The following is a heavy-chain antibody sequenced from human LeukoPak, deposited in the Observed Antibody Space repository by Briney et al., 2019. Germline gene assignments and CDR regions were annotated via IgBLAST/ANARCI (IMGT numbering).Heavy chain of an antibody. D-gene: IGHD2-15*01. Sequence: GGSLRLSCAASGFTFSDYYMSWIRQAPGKGLEWVSYISSRSSYTKYADSVKGRFTISRDNAKNSLYLQMNSLRAEDTAVYYCARVLPGYCSGGSCFGVDYWGQRTLVTVSS. V-gene: IGHV3-11*06. CDR2: ISSRSSYT. CDR1: GFTFSDYY. CDR3: ARVLPGYCSGGSCFGVDY. J-gene: IGHJ4*02.